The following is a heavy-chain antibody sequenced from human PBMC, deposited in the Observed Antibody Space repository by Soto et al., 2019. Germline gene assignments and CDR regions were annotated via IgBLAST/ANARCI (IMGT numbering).Heavy chain of an antibody. D-gene: IGHD3-22*01. J-gene: IGHJ3*02. Sequence: QVQLVQSGAEVKKPGSSVKVSCKASGGTFSSYAISWVRQAPGQGLEWMGGIIPIFGTANYAQKFQGRVTITADESTSTAYMELSSLRSEDMAVYYCASPRQYYYDSSGYYLYAFDIWGQGTMVTVSS. V-gene: IGHV1-69*01. CDR2: IIPIFGTA. CDR1: GGTFSSYA. CDR3: ASPRQYYYDSSGYYLYAFDI.